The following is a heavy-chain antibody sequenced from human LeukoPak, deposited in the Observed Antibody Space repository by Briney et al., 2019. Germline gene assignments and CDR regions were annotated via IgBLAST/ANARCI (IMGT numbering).Heavy chain of an antibody. V-gene: IGHV4-39*01. J-gene: IGHJ4*02. D-gene: IGHD3-3*01. CDR2: IYYSGST. Sequence: SETLSLTCTVSGGSISSGGQYWGWIRQPPGKGLEWIGSIYYSGSTYYNPSLKSRVTTSVDTSKNQFSLKLISVTAADTAVYYCARQKGTLTIFGVVILSPDFDYWGQGTLVTVSS. CDR1: GGSISSGGQY. CDR3: ARQKGTLTIFGVVILSPDFDY.